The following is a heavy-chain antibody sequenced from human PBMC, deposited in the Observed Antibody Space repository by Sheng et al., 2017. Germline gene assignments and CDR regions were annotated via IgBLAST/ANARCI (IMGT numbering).Heavy chain of an antibody. J-gene: IGHJ4*02. CDR3: AKGXSGWYGYFDY. CDR1: GFTFDDYA. D-gene: IGHD6-19*01. V-gene: IGHV3-9*03. CDR2: ISWNSGSI. Sequence: EVQLVESGGGLVQPGRSLRLSCAASGFTFDDYAMHWVRQAPGKGLEWVSGISWNSGSIGYADSVKGRFTISRDNAKNSLYLQMNSLRAEDMALYYCAKGXSGWYGYFDYWGQGTRGHRSPQ.